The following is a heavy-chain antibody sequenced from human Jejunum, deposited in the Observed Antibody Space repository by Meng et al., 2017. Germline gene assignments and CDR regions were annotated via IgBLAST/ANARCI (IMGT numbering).Heavy chain of an antibody. CDR1: GESFSGYY. J-gene: IGHJ4*02. V-gene: IGHV4-34*01. Sequence: HVQLQQWGAGLLKPSETLSLTCAVHGESFSGYYGSWIRQPPGKGLEWIGGIDDSGTTDYNPSLKSRVTMSVTTSKKQFSLKLSSVTAADTALYYCRLAYCDSDCGDYWGQGILVTVSS. CDR2: IDDSGTT. D-gene: IGHD2-21*02. CDR3: RLAYCDSDCGDY.